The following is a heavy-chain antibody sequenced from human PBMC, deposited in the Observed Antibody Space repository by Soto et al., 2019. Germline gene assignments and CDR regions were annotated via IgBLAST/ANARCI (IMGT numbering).Heavy chain of an antibody. V-gene: IGHV4-31*03. CDR3: ARVHDSSGYYRFDY. CDR2: IYYSGST. Sequence: QVQLQESGPGLVKPSQTLSLTCTVSGGSISSGGYYWSWIRQHPGKGLEWIGYIYYSGSTYYNPSLKSRVTISVDTSKNQFSLKLSSVTAADTAVYCCARVHDSSGYYRFDYWGQGTLVTVSS. J-gene: IGHJ4*02. D-gene: IGHD3-22*01. CDR1: GGSISSGGYY.